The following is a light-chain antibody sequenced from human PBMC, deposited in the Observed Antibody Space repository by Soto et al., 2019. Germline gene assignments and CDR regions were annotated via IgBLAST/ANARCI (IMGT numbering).Light chain of an antibody. CDR2: KAS. CDR1: ESINIW. Sequence: DIQITQSPSTLSASVGDRVTITCRASESINIWLAWFQQKPGKAPKLLISKASTLESGVPSRFSGSGSGTESTLTISSLQPDDFATYHCQQYHIHSTFGQGTKVDIK. J-gene: IGKJ1*01. V-gene: IGKV1-5*03. CDR3: QQYHIHST.